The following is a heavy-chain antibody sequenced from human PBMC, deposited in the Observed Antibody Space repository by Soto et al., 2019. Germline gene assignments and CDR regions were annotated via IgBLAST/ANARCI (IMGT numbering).Heavy chain of an antibody. V-gene: IGHV1-3*01. CDR3: AREGYYSGSGTYSPPRYYGMDV. CDR1: GYTFTSYA. CDR2: INAGNGNT. Sequence: ASVKVSCKASGYTFTSYAMHWVRQAPGQRLEWMRWINAGNGNTKFSQKFQGRVTITRDTSASTAYMELSSLRSEDTAVYFCAREGYYSGSGTYSPPRYYGMDVWGQGTTVTVSS. D-gene: IGHD3-10*01. J-gene: IGHJ6*02.